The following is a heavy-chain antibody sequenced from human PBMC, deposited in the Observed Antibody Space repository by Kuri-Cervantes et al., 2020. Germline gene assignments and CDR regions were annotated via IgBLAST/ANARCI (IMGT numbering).Heavy chain of an antibody. Sequence: GESLKISCAASGFTFSSYAMHWVRQAPGKGLEWVAVISYDGSNKYYADSVKGRFTISRDNSKNTRYLQMNSLRAEDTAVYYCARGRRRGDYIYYFDYWGQGTLVTVSS. CDR1: GFTFSSYA. J-gene: IGHJ4*02. V-gene: IGHV3-30-3*01. CDR3: ARGRRRGDYIYYFDY. CDR2: ISYDGSNK. D-gene: IGHD4-11*01.